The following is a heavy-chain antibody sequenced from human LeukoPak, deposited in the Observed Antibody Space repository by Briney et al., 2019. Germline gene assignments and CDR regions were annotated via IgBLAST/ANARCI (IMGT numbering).Heavy chain of an antibody. D-gene: IGHD5-18*01. CDR1: GFTFSSYW. CDR3: ARGHVDTTMTGEFDY. J-gene: IGHJ4*02. Sequence: GSLRLSCAASGFTFSSYWMSWVRQAPGKGLEWVANIKQDESEKYYVDSVKGRFTISRDNAKNSLYLQMNSLRAEDTAVYYCARGHVDTTMTGEFDYWGQGTLVTVSP. CDR2: IKQDESEK. V-gene: IGHV3-7*01.